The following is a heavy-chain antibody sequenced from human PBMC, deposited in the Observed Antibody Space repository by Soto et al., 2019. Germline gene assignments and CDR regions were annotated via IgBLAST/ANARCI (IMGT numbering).Heavy chain of an antibody. D-gene: IGHD1-26*01. J-gene: IGHJ3*02. Sequence: AGGCLRLSCAASGITFSSYAMSWVRQAPGKGLEWVSAISGSGGSTYYADSVKGRFTISRDNSKNTLYLQMNSLRAEDTAVYYCAKDRNKWELLAPHAFDIWGQGTMVTV. V-gene: IGHV3-23*01. CDR2: ISGSGGST. CDR3: AKDRNKWELLAPHAFDI. CDR1: GITFSSYA.